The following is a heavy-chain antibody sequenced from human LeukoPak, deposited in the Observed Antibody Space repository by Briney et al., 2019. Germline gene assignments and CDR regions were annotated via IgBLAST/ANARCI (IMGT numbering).Heavy chain of an antibody. D-gene: IGHD6-13*01. CDR1: GFTFSSYA. CDR2: ISGSGGST. J-gene: IGHJ4*02. V-gene: IGHV3-23*01. Sequence: GGSLRLSCAASGFTFSSYAMSWVRQAPGKGLEWVSAISGSGGSTYYADSVKGRFTISRDNSRNTLYLQMNSLRAEDTALDYCAKVQQLATIYYFDYWGQGSLVTVSS. CDR3: AKVQQLATIYYFDY.